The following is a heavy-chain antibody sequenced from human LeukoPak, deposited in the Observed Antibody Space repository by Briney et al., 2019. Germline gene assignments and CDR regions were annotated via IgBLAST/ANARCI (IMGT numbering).Heavy chain of an antibody. J-gene: IGHJ4*02. CDR1: GDSIGTDSYY. V-gene: IGHV4-39*01. CDR3: ARRHSICWFSDY. D-gene: IGHD2-2*01. Sequence: SETLCLTCTVSGDSIGTDSYYWSWIRQPPGKGLEWIGSINYSGSTYYNPSLKSRITISVDTSKNQFSLKLGSVTASDTAIYYCARRHSICWFSDYWGQGTLVTVSS. CDR2: INYSGST.